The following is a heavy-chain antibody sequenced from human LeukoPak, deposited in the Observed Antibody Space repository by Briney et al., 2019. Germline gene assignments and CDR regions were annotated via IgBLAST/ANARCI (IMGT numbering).Heavy chain of an antibody. J-gene: IGHJ5*02. CDR1: GFTFSSYV. CDR2: ISASGGST. V-gene: IGHV3-23*01. D-gene: IGHD6-19*01. Sequence: GGSLRLSCAASGFTFSSYVMGWVRQAAGKGLEWVSAISASGGSTYYADSVKGRFTISRDNSKNTLSLQMNSLRAEDTAVYYCAKGRVEVAGSWFDPWGQGTLVTVSS. CDR3: AKGRVEVAGSWFDP.